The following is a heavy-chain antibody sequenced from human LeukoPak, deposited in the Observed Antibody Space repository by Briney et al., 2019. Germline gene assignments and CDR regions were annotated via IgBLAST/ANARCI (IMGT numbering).Heavy chain of an antibody. V-gene: IGHV3-30*03. CDR2: ISYDGSKK. J-gene: IGHJ4*02. Sequence: GGSLRLSCAASGFTFSSYGMHWVRQAPGKGLEWVAVISYDGSKKYYADSVKGRFTISRDNSKNTLYLQMNSLRAEDTVVYYCAGDSSGYPADYWGQGTLVTVSS. CDR1: GFTFSSYG. CDR3: AGDSSGYPADY. D-gene: IGHD3-22*01.